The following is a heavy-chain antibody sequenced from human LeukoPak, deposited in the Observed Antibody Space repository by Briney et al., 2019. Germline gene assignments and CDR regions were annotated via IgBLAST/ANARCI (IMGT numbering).Heavy chain of an antibody. CDR1: GYTFTSYG. CDR2: ISAYNGNT. V-gene: IGHV1-18*01. CDR3: ARIDVVIVPAAIGTTLPHIATIDY. Sequence: GASVKVSCKASGYTFTSYGISWVRQAPGQGLEWMGWISAYNGNTNYAQKLQGRVTMTTDTSTTTAYMELRSLRSDDTAVYYCARIDVVIVPAAIGTTLPHIATIDYWGQGTLVTVSS. J-gene: IGHJ4*02. D-gene: IGHD2-2*01.